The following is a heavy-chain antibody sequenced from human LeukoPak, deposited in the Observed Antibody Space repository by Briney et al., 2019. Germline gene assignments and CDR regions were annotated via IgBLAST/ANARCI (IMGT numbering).Heavy chain of an antibody. V-gene: IGHV4-4*07. J-gene: IGHJ6*02. Sequence: PSETLSLTCTVSGGSISSYYWSWIRQPAGKGLEWIGRIYTSGSTNYNPSLKSRVTMSVDTSKNQFSLKLSSVTAADTAVYYCAGGIYSYGVLDYYYYGMDVRGQGTTVTVSS. CDR2: IYTSGST. D-gene: IGHD5-18*01. CDR1: GGSISSYY. CDR3: AGGIYSYGVLDYYYYGMDV.